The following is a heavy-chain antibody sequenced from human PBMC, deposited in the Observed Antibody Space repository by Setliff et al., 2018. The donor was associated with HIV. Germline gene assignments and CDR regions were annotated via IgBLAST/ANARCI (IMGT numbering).Heavy chain of an antibody. D-gene: IGHD3-10*01. Sequence: SVKVSCKASGGTFSNYAISWVRQAPGQGLEWMGGIIPIFGSTKYAQKFQGRVTITADESTSTADMELSSLRSEDTAVYYCAKDDHYYDSGSYYSDWYFDLWGRGTLVTVSS. J-gene: IGHJ2*01. CDR1: GGTFSNYA. V-gene: IGHV1-69*13. CDR3: AKDDHYYDSGSYYSDWYFDL. CDR2: IIPIFGST.